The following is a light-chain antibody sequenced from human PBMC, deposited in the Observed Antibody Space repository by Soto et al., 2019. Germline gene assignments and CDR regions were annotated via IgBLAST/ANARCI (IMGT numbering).Light chain of an antibody. J-gene: IGLJ1*01. CDR3: SSYAGSNNYV. V-gene: IGLV2-8*01. CDR2: EVS. CDR1: SSDVGGYNY. Sequence: QSALTQPPSASGSPGQSVTISCTGTSSDVGGYNYVSWYQQHPGKAPKLIIYEVSKRPSGVPDRFSGSKSGNTASLTVSGLQAEDEADYDCSSYAGSNNYVFGTGTKLTVL.